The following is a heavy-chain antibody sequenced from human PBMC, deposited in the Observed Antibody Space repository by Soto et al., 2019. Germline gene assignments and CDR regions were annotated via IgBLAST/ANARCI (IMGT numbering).Heavy chain of an antibody. D-gene: IGHD3-10*01. CDR1: GYTFTSYY. J-gene: IGHJ4*02. CDR3: ARSLKGWFGELILPDY. V-gene: IGHV1-46*01. CDR2: INPSGGST. Sequence: QVQLVQSGAEVKKPGASVKVSCKASGYTFTSYYMHWVRQAPGQGLEWMGIINPSGGSTSYAQKFQGRVTMTRDTSTSTVYMELSSLRSEDTAVYYCARSLKGWFGELILPDYWGQGTLVTVSS.